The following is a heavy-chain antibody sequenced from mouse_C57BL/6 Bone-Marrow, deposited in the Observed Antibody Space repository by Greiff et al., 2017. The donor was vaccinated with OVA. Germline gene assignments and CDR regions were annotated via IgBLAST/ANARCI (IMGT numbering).Heavy chain of an antibody. Sequence: QVQLQQSGAELARPGASVKLSCKASGYTFTSYGISWVKQSTGQGLEWIGEIYPRSGNPYYNEKFKGKATLTADKSSSTAYMELRSLTSEDSAVYFCARSHYGPDYFDYWGQGTTLTVSS. CDR3: ARSHYGPDYFDY. CDR2: IYPRSGNP. D-gene: IGHD1-1*01. V-gene: IGHV1-81*01. J-gene: IGHJ2*01. CDR1: GYTFTSYG.